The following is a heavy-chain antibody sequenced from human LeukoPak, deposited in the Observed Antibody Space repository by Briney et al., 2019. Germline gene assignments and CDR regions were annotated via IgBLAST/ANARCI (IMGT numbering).Heavy chain of an antibody. V-gene: IGHV3-74*01. Sequence: PGGSLRLSCAASVFTLSNAWLCSVRQAPGKGLMWVARVNLDGRSTSYAESVKGRFTISRDNAKFTVYLQMNSLRADDTAVYYCGRDVWGDRDGFFEYWGQGALVTVST. D-gene: IGHD5-24*01. CDR2: VNLDGRST. J-gene: IGHJ4*02. CDR3: GRDVWGDRDGFFEY. CDR1: VFTLSNAW.